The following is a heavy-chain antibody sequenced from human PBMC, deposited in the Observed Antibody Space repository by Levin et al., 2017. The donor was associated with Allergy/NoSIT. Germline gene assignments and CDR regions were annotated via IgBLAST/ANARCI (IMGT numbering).Heavy chain of an antibody. Sequence: SETLSLTCAVYGASSNYNFWSWIRQPPGKGLEWIGEVDHDETITYNPSLKSRVNISIDKSQKQFSLRLTSVTAADTAVYYCSSGGGAAPGDWGQGTLVIVSS. CDR3: SSGGGAAPGD. J-gene: IGHJ4*02. CDR1: GASSNYNF. CDR2: VDHDETI. V-gene: IGHV4-34*01. D-gene: IGHD7-27*01.